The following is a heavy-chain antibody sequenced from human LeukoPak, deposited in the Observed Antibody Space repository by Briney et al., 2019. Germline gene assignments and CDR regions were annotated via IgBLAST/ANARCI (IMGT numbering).Heavy chain of an antibody. CDR2: IYYSGST. V-gene: IGHV4-59*01. Sequence: SETLSLTCTVSGGSISSYYCSWIRQPPGPGLEWSGYIYYSGSTNYNPSLKSRVTISVDTSKNPFSLKLSSVTAADTAVYYCARGGDGDYFDYWGQGTLVTVSS. CDR3: ARGGDGDYFDY. D-gene: IGHD5-24*01. CDR1: GGSISSYY. J-gene: IGHJ4*02.